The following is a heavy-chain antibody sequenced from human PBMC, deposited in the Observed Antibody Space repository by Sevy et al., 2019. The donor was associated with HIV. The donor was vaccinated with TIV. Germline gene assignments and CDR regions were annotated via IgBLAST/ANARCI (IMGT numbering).Heavy chain of an antibody. D-gene: IGHD6-19*01. Sequence: GGSLRLSSAASGVTFSTSAMCWVRHTPGKGLGWVSPFSFGWGKINNADSVKGRFTISRDNSQNTLYLLMHSLRAEDTAVYYCAREGCFKPHDYWGQGTLVTVSS. CDR1: GVTFSTSA. CDR2: FSFGWGKI. V-gene: IGHV3-23*01. CDR3: AREGCFKPHDY. J-gene: IGHJ4*02.